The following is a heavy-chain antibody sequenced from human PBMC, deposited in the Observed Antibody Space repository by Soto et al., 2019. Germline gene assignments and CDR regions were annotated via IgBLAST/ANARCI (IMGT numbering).Heavy chain of an antibody. CDR3: ARARAYYDFWSGYRTDYYYYGMDV. CDR2: INPSGGST. V-gene: IGHV1-46*01. D-gene: IGHD3-3*01. Sequence: ASVKVSCKASGYTFTSYYMHWVRQAPGQGLEWMGIINPSGGSTSYAQKFQGRVTMTRDTSTSTVYMELSSLRSEDTAVYYCARARAYYDFWSGYRTDYYYYGMDVWGQGTTVTVSS. J-gene: IGHJ6*02. CDR1: GYTFTSYY.